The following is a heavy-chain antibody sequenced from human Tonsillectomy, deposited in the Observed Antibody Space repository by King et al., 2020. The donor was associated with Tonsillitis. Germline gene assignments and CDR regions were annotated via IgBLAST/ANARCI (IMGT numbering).Heavy chain of an antibody. J-gene: IGHJ4*02. V-gene: IGHV3-11*06. CDR1: GFTISGYY. Sequence: VQLVESGGDLVTPGGSLRLSCTASGFTISGYYMGWIRQRPGEGLEWLSHISGTTTYTKYADSVKGRFTISRDNAKNSLYLQMNSLRADDTAVYYCVSFRGIRPDIYYFQFWGQGSLVTVSS. D-gene: IGHD3-16*01. CDR2: ISGTTTYT. CDR3: VSFRGIRPDIYYFQF.